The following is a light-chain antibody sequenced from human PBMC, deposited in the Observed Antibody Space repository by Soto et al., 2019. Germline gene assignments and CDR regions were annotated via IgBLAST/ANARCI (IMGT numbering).Light chain of an antibody. Sequence: ESVLTQSPGTLSLSPGERATLSCRASQSVSSSYLAWYQQKPGQAPRLLLYGASSRATGIPDRFSGSGSGTDFTLTISRLEPEDFAVYYCHQYDSSPLTFGGGTKVELK. CDR2: GAS. V-gene: IGKV3-20*01. CDR1: QSVSSSY. J-gene: IGKJ4*01. CDR3: HQYDSSPLT.